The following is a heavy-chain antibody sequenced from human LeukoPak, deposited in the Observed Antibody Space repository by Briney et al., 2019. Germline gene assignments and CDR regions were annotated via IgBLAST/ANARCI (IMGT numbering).Heavy chain of an antibody. J-gene: IGHJ3*02. Sequence: ASVKVSCKPSGYTFSTYGINWLRQAPGQGLEWTGWISGHNGNTQYSQKLQGRVTMSIDTSTTTAYMELRSLRSDDTALYYCAREHGAVTGLDAFDIWGQGTMVTVSS. V-gene: IGHV1-18*04. CDR1: GYTFSTYG. D-gene: IGHD6-19*01. CDR3: AREHGAVTGLDAFDI. CDR2: ISGHNGNT.